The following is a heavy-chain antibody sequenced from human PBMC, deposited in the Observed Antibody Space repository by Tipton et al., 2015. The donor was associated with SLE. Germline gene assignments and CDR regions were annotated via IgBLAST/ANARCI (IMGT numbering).Heavy chain of an antibody. D-gene: IGHD3-10*01. CDR3: AKAGLNYCGDY. V-gene: IGHV4-4*07. J-gene: IGHJ4*02. Sequence: LRLSCTVSGVSISDSYWTWVRQPAGKRLEWIGRIYTSGSTEYSPSLRSRVSMSLDSSKNQFYLKLISVTAADTALYYCAKAGLNYCGDYWGQGTLVAVSS. CDR1: GVSISDSY. CDR2: IYTSGST.